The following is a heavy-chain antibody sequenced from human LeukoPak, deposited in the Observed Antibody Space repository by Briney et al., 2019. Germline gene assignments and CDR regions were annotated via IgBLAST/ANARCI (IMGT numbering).Heavy chain of an antibody. D-gene: IGHD6-13*01. J-gene: IGHJ3*02. Sequence: ASVKVSCKVSGYTLTELSMHWVRQAPGKGLEWMGGFDPEDGETIYAQKFQGRVTMAEDTSTDTAYMELSSLRSEDTAVYYCATATSIAAAGTAIGLQLLRQNDAFDIWGQGTMVTVSS. CDR2: FDPEDGET. CDR1: GYTLTELS. V-gene: IGHV1-24*01. CDR3: ATATSIAAAGTAIGLQLLRQNDAFDI.